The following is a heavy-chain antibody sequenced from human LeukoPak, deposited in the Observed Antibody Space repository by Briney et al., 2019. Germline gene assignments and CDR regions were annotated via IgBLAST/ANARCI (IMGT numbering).Heavy chain of an antibody. D-gene: IGHD1/OR15-1a*01. J-gene: IGHJ6*03. CDR2: IKQDGSEK. V-gene: IGHV3-7*01. CDR1: GFTFSSYG. Sequence: PGGSLRLSCAASGFTFSSYGMSWVRQAPGKGLEWVANIKQDGSEKYYVDSVKGRFTISRDNAKNSLYLQMNSLRAEDTAVYYCARDRLEQPYYYYYMDVWGKGTTVTVSS. CDR3: ARDRLEQPYYYYYMDV.